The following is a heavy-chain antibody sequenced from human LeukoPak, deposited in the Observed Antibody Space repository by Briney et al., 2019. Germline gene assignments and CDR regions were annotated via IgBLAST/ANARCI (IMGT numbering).Heavy chain of an antibody. Sequence: PWETLSLTCAVYGWSFNDYYWNWIRQPPGKGLERIGEINARGDTNYNPSLKSRVTISVDTSKKQFSLRLTSMIAADTALYYCARGQVPAARGYNWFDPWGQGTLVTVSS. CDR1: GWSFNDYY. CDR3: ARGQVPAARGYNWFDP. CDR2: INARGDT. V-gene: IGHV4-34*01. D-gene: IGHD2-2*01. J-gene: IGHJ5*02.